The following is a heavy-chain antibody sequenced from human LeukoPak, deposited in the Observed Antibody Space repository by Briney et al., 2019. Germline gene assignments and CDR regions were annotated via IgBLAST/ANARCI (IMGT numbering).Heavy chain of an antibody. V-gene: IGHV4-61*02. Sequence: SETLSLTCTVSVGSISSGNYYWSWIRQPAGKGLEWIGRIYTSGSTNYNPSLKSRVTISVDTSKNQFSLKLSSVTAADTAVYYCARNIPARPQDYWGQGTLVNLSS. D-gene: IGHD6-6*01. CDR1: VGSISSGNYY. CDR2: IYTSGST. CDR3: ARNIPARPQDY. J-gene: IGHJ4*02.